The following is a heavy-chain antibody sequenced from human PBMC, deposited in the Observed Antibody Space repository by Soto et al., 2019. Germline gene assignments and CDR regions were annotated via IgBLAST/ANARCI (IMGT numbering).Heavy chain of an antibody. CDR1: GFTFSSSE. Sequence: EVQLVESGGGLVQPGGSLRLSCAASGFTFSSSEMYWVRQAPGKGLEWISYIHPGGQTIFYAESVKGRLTISRENAKHSVYLQMNIRRAEDTAVYYCARRGSRWGRGTKVSVSS. J-gene: IGHJ3*01. CDR2: IHPGGQTI. D-gene: IGHD2-15*01. V-gene: IGHV3-48*03. CDR3: ARRGSR.